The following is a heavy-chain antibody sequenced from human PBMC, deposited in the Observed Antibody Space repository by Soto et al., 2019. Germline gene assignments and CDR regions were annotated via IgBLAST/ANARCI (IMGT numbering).Heavy chain of an antibody. CDR3: AKVVRADSTSSNFYYYSGMDV. CDR2: ISNDESNK. V-gene: IGHV3-30*18. J-gene: IGHJ6*02. D-gene: IGHD6-6*01. CDR1: GFSFSTYG. Sequence: QVQMVESGGGVVQPGRSLRLSCAASGFSFSTYGMHWVRQAPGKGLEWMAVISNDESNKYYADSVKGRFTISRDNSKDTLFLQMNSLRGEDTAVYYCAKVVRADSTSSNFYYYSGMDVWGQGTTVTVSS.